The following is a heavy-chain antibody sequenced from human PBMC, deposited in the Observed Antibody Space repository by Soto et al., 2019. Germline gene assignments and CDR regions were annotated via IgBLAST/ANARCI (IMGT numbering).Heavy chain of an antibody. CDR1: GGSISSGGYY. V-gene: IGHV4-31*03. Sequence: SETLSLTCTVSGGSISSGGYYWSWIRQHPGKGLEWIGYIYYSGSTYYNPSLKTRVTISVDTSKNQFSLKLSSVTAADTAVYYCAGAAVRGVILDYWGQGTLVTVS. D-gene: IGHD3-10*01. CDR3: AGAAVRGVILDY. J-gene: IGHJ4*02. CDR2: IYYSGST.